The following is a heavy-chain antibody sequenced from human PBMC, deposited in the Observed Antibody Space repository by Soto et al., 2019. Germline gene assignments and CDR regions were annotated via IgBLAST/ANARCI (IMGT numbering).Heavy chain of an antibody. V-gene: IGHV3-74*01. Sequence: GWSLRLSCASSVFTFSTYWMHWVRQAPGKGLVWVSRISFDGSATTYADSVKGRFTISRDDAKNTLYLQMNSLRVEDSGVYYCAQLGYCSNVTCYSSIWGQGTLVTVSS. CDR2: ISFDGSAT. CDR1: VFTFSTYW. D-gene: IGHD2-15*01. CDR3: AQLGYCSNVTCYSSI. J-gene: IGHJ4*02.